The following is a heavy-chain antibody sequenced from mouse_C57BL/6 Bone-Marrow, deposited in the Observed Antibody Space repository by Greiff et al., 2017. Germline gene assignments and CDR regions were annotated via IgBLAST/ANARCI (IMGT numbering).Heavy chain of an antibody. V-gene: IGHV1-50*01. CDR2: IDPSDSYT. D-gene: IGHD2-4*01. CDR1: GYTFTSYW. Sequence: QVQLKQPGAELVKPGASVKLSCKASGYTFTSYWMQWVKQRPGQGLEWIGEIDPSDSYTNYHQKFKSKATLNVDTSSSTAYMQHSSLTSEDAAVEYCAGDYDEEYYIDNWGQGTALTVTT. J-gene: IGHJ2*01. CDR3: AGDYDEEYYIDN.